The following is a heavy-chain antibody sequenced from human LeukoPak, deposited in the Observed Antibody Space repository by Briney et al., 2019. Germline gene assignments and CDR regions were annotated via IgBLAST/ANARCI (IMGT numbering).Heavy chain of an antibody. V-gene: IGHV3-23*01. CDR3: AKEIVATVFDD. CDR2: ISGSADSA. Sequence: GGSLRLSCVASGFTFSNNALSWVRQAPGQGLEWVSAISGSADSAYYADSVKGRFTISRDNSKNTLYLQMNSLRADDTAAYYCAKEIVATVFDDWGQGTLVTVSS. J-gene: IGHJ4*02. D-gene: IGHD5-12*01. CDR1: GFTFSNNA.